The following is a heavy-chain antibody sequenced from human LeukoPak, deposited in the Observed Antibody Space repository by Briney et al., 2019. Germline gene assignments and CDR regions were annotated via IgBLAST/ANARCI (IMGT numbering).Heavy chain of an antibody. Sequence: GESLKISCKGSGYSFGNRWIGWVRQMAGKGLEWMGIIYPDDSDTIYSPSFEGQVTISADKSISTAYLQWSSLKASDTPMYYCARGAYGSGSFYNYYGMDICGQGTTVTVSS. J-gene: IGHJ6*02. CDR2: IYPDDSDT. V-gene: IGHV5-51*01. CDR3: ARGAYGSGSFYNYYGMDI. D-gene: IGHD3-10*01. CDR1: GYSFGNRW.